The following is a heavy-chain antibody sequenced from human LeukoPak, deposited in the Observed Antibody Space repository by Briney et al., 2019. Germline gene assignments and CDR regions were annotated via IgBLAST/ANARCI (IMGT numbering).Heavy chain of an antibody. CDR2: IYTSGST. CDR1: YDSITNYY. J-gene: IGHJ5*02. V-gene: IGHV4-4*07. D-gene: IGHD3-10*01. CDR3: AREDYGSGIGGSDWFDP. Sequence: SETLSLTCTVSYDSITNYYWSWIRQPAGKGLEWIGRIYTSGSTNYNPSLKSRVTMSVDTSKNQFSLKLRSVTAADTAMYYCAREDYGSGIGGSDWFDPWGQGTLVTVSS.